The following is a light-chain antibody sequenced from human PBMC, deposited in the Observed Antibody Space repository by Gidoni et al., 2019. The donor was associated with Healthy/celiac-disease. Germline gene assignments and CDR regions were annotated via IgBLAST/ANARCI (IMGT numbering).Light chain of an antibody. V-gene: IGKV3-11*01. J-gene: IGKJ2*01. Sequence: IVLTQSPATLSLSPGERATLSCRASQSVSSYLAWYQQKPGQAPRLLIYDASNRATGIPARFSGSGSGTDFTLTISSLEPEDFAVYYCQQRSNWPRMYTFGQXTKLEIK. CDR1: QSVSSY. CDR3: QQRSNWPRMYT. CDR2: DAS.